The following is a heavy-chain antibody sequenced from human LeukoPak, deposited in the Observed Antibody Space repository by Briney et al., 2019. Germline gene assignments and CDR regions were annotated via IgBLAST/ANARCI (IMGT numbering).Heavy chain of an antibody. D-gene: IGHD2-8*01. CDR2: IYYSGST. J-gene: IGHJ3*02. V-gene: IGHV4-39*07. CDR3: ARAFERSIVPHAFDI. Sequence: SETLSLTCTVSGGSISSGDYYWSWIRQPPGKGLEWIGSIYYSGSTYYNPSLKNRVTISVDTSKNQFSLKLSSVTAADSAVYYCARAFERSIVPHAFDIWGQGTMVTVSS. CDR1: GGSISSGDYY.